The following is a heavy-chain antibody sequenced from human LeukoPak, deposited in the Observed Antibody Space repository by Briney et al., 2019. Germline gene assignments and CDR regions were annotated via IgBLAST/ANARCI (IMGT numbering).Heavy chain of an antibody. Sequence: ASVKVSCKVSGYTLTELSMHWVRQAPGKGLEWMGGFDPEDGETIYAQKFQGRVTMTEDTSTDTAYMELSSLRSEDTAVYYCATDGYRHQLLNWFDSWGQGTLVTVSS. CDR1: GYTLTELS. CDR3: ATDGYRHQLLNWFDS. J-gene: IGHJ5*01. V-gene: IGHV1-24*01. CDR2: FDPEDGET. D-gene: IGHD2-2*01.